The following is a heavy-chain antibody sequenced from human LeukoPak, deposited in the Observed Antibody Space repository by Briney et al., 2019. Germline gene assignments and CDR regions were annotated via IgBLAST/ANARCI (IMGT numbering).Heavy chain of an antibody. D-gene: IGHD1-1*01. J-gene: IGHJ5*02. V-gene: IGHV5-51*01. Sequence: GESLKISCNGSGYIFTNYWIGWVRQMPGKGLEWMGIIYPGDSNTRYSPSFQGQVTISADKSISTAYLQWSSLKASDTAMYYCARHSGWNRYEWFDPWGQGTLVTVPS. CDR1: GYIFTNYW. CDR3: ARHSGWNRYEWFDP. CDR2: IYPGDSNT.